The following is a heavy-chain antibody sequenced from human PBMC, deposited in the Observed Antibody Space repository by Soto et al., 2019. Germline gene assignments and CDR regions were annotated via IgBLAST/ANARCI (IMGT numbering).Heavy chain of an antibody. CDR3: ARVSVNEYYFEY. CDR1: GGTFSSYW. J-gene: IGHJ4*02. CDR2: INSDGSST. V-gene: IGHV3-74*02. D-gene: IGHD1-1*01. Sequence: VQLVQSGAEVKKPGSSVKVSCKASGGTFSSYWMHWVRQAPGKGLVWVSRINSDGSSTSYADSVKGRFTISRDNAKNTLYLQMNSLRAEDTAVYYCARVSVNEYYFEYWGQGTLVTVSS.